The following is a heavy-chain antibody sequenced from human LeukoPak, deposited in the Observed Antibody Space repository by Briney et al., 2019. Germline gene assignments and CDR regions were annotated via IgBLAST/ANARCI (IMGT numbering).Heavy chain of an antibody. CDR3: ARDYGSGYYSYYAMDV. V-gene: IGHV1-3*01. D-gene: IGHD2-15*01. Sequence: EASVKVSCKASGYTFTSYPMDWVRQAPGQRLEWMGWNNAANGNAKYSQKFQGRVTISSDTSASTAYMELSSLRSEDTAVYYCARDYGSGYYSYYAMDVWGQGTTVTVSS. J-gene: IGHJ6*02. CDR1: GYTFTSYP. CDR2: NNAANGNA.